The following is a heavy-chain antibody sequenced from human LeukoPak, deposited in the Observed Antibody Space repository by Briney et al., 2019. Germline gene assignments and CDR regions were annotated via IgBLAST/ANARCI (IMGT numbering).Heavy chain of an antibody. J-gene: IGHJ5*02. CDR1: GFTFSNYV. Sequence: GGSLRLSCAASGFTFSNYVMSWVRQAPGKGLEWVSKITGGGGSAYYADSAKGRFTISRDNSKNTVYLQMYSLRAEDTAVYYCAKGGRDCGDSCYSSWFDPWGQGTLVTVSS. CDR3: AKGGRDCGDSCYSSWFDP. CDR2: ITGGGGSA. V-gene: IGHV3-23*01. D-gene: IGHD2-15*01.